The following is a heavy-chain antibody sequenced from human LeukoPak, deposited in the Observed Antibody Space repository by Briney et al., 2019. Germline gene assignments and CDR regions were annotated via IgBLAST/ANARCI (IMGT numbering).Heavy chain of an antibody. J-gene: IGHJ4*02. Sequence: GGSLRLSCAAPGFTVRSNYMTWVRQAPGKGLEGVSVIYSGGSTYYADSVKGRFTISRDNSKNTLYLQMNSLRAEDTAVYYCAAWGYYYDSSGFDYWGQGTLVTVSS. V-gene: IGHV3-66*02. CDR3: AAWGYYYDSSGFDY. D-gene: IGHD3-22*01. CDR2: IYSGGST. CDR1: GFTVRSNY.